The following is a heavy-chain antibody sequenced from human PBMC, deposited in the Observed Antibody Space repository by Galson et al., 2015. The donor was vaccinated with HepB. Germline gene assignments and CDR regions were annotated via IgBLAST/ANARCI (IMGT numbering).Heavy chain of an antibody. V-gene: IGHV1-24*01. J-gene: IGHJ4*02. CDR2: FDPEDGET. CDR1: GYTLTELS. Sequence: SVKVSCKVSGYTLTELSMHWVRQAPGKGLEWMGGFDPEDGETIYAQKFQGRVTMTEDTSTDTAYMELSSLRSEDTAVYYCATDIAVAGAPDYWGQGTLVTVSS. CDR3: ATDIAVAGAPDY. D-gene: IGHD6-19*01.